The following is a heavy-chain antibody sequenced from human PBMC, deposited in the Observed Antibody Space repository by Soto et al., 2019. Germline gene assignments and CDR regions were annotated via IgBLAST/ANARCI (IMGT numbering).Heavy chain of an antibody. CDR2: ISNSDYTT. CDR1: GITLSDNY. Sequence: QVHLVASGGGLVKPGGSLRLSCVASGITLSDNYMTWIRQAPGKGLEWLSYISNSDYTTYYADSVKGRFTISRDNAKNSLYLKLNGLRVEDTAVYYCASGKWTLDYWGQGILITDSS. CDR3: ASGKWTLDY. D-gene: IGHD1-26*01. V-gene: IGHV3-11*01. J-gene: IGHJ4*02.